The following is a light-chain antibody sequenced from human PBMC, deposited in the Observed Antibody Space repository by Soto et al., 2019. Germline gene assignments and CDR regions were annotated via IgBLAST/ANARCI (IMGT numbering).Light chain of an antibody. J-gene: IGKJ2*01. CDR3: QQYDSSPRT. V-gene: IGKV3-20*01. CDR1: QSVSRSF. Sequence: EIVLTQSPGTLSLSPGERATLSCRASQSVSRSFLAWYQQKPGQAPRLLIYGASSRATGIPDRFSGSGSGTDFPLTISRLEPDDVAVYYCQQYDSSPRTFGQGTKLEIK. CDR2: GAS.